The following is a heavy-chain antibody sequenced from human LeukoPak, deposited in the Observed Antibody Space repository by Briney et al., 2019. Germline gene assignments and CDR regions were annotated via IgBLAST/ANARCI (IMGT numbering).Heavy chain of an antibody. Sequence: PGGSLRLSCAGSGFSFSTDWINWVRQAPGGGLVWLSRMNNDGSTTTYADSVEGRFTISRDNAKNTFFLQMNSLRAEDTAVYYCATSWTSYDYFGYWGQGALVTVSS. D-gene: IGHD2-2*01. CDR1: GFSFSTDW. CDR3: ATSWTSYDYFGY. V-gene: IGHV3-74*01. J-gene: IGHJ4*02. CDR2: MNNDGSTT.